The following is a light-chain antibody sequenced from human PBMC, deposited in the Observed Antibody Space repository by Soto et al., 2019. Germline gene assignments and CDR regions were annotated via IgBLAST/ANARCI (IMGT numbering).Light chain of an antibody. J-gene: IGKJ1*01. CDR1: QGISND. Sequence: DIQMTQSPSSLSASVGDRVTITCRSSQGISNDLAWYQQKPGKAHKLLMYAASTLQSGVPSRFSGSGSGTDFTLTISSLQPEDVATYYCQKYNSAPRTFGQGTKVEIK. V-gene: IGKV1-27*01. CDR3: QKYNSAPRT. CDR2: AAS.